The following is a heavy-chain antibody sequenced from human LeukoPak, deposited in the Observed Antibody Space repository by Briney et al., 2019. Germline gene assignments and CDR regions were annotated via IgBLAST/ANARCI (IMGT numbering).Heavy chain of an antibody. CDR1: GFTFSSYG. D-gene: IGHD3-22*01. J-gene: IGHJ4*02. CDR3: AKDGDHYDSSGYYDSFDY. V-gene: IGHV3-33*06. CDR2: IWYDGSNK. Sequence: GRSLRLSCAASGFTFSSYGMHWVRQAPGKGLEWLAVIWYDGSNKYYADSVKGRFTISRDNSKNTLYLQMNSLRAEDTAVYYCAKDGDHYDSSGYYDSFDYWGQGTLLTVSS.